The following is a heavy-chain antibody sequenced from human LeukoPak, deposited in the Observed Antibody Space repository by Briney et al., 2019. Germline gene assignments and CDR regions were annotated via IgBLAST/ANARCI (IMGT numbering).Heavy chain of an antibody. CDR1: GGSLSSYY. D-gene: IGHD1-26*01. J-gene: IGHJ4*02. Sequence: SETLSLTRTVSGGSLSSYYWSWIRQPPGKGLEWIGYIYYSGSTNYNPSLKSRVTISVDTSKNQFSLKLSSVTAADTAVYYCARGLGGSYLDYGGQGTLVTVSS. CDR2: IYYSGST. CDR3: ARGLGGSYLDY. V-gene: IGHV4-59*01.